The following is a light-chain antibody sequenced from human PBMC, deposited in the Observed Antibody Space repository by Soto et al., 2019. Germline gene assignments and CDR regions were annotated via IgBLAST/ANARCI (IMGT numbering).Light chain of an antibody. V-gene: IGKV3-20*01. CDR2: GAS. Sequence: EIVLTQSPGTLSLSPGERATLSCRASQSVSSSYLAWYQQKPGQAPRLLIYGASSRATGIPDRFSGSGSGTDFTLTISRLEPEDFAVYYCQQYGSSPGFGLGIKGDI. J-gene: IGKJ3*01. CDR3: QQYGSSPG. CDR1: QSVSSSY.